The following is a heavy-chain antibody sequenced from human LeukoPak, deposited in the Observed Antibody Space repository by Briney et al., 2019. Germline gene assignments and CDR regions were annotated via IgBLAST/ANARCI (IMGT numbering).Heavy chain of an antibody. CDR3: AKDLDILTGYYSPGYMDV. V-gene: IGHV3-33*06. CDR1: GFTFNSYG. CDR2: IWYDGSNK. Sequence: PGGSLRLSCAASGFTFNSYGMHWVRQAPGKGLEWVAVIWYDGSNKYYADSVKGRFTISRDNSKNTLYLQMNSLRAEDTAVYYCAKDLDILTGYYSPGYMDVWGKGTTVTVSS. D-gene: IGHD3-9*01. J-gene: IGHJ6*03.